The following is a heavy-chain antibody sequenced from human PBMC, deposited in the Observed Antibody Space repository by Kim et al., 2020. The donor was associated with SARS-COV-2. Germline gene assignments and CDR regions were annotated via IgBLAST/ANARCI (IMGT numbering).Heavy chain of an antibody. V-gene: IGHV3-53*04. J-gene: IGHJ5*02. Sequence: GGSLRLSCAASGFTVSSSYMSWVRQAPGKGLEWVSLIYSGGSTYYADSVKGRFTISRHNSKNTLYLQMNSLRTEDTAVYYCARHDYGDLGWFDPWGQGTLVTASS. CDR1: GFTVSSSY. D-gene: IGHD4-17*01. CDR2: IYSGGST. CDR3: ARHDYGDLGWFDP.